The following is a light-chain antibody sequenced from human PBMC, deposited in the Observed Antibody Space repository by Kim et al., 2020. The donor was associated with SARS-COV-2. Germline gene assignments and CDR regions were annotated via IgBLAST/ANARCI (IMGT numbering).Light chain of an antibody. V-gene: IGKV1-5*03. Sequence: LCAAVGDRVTITCRASKSISSWLAWYQQKPGKAPKLLIYKASSLESGVPSRFSGSGSGTEFTLTISSLQPDDFATYYCQQYNSPYSFGQGTKLEI. J-gene: IGKJ2*03. CDR1: KSISSW. CDR3: QQYNSPYS. CDR2: KAS.